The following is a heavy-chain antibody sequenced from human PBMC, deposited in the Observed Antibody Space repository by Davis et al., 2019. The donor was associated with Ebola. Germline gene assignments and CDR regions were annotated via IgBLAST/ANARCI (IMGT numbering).Heavy chain of an antibody. V-gene: IGHV4-31*03. CDR3: ARGIAVAPKYYYYYYGMDV. D-gene: IGHD6-19*01. CDR1: GGSISSGGYY. CDR2: IYYSGST. J-gene: IGHJ6*02. Sequence: PSETLSLTCTVSGGSISSGGYYWSWIRQHPGKGLEWIGYIYYSGSTYYNPSLKSRVTISVDTSKNQFSLKLSSVTAADTAVYYCARGIAVAPKYYYYYYGMDVWGQGTTVTVSS.